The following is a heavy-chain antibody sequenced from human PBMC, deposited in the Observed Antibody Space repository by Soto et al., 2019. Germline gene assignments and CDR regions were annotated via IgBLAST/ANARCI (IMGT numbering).Heavy chain of an antibody. J-gene: IGHJ5*01. D-gene: IGHD3-10*01. CDR3: ANARAASAGAFGS. CDR1: GFTFEEYT. V-gene: IGHV3-43*01. CDR2: LTWDGSNT. Sequence: EVQLVESGGGVVQPGGSLRLSCAASGFTFEEYTMHWVRQAPGKGLEWVSLLTWDGSNTYYADYVRGRFTISRDNRKNSLYLQMSSLRTEDTALYYCANARAASAGAFGSWGQGTLVTVSS.